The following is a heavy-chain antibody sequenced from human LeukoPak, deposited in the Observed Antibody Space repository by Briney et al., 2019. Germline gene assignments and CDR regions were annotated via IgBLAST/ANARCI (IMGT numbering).Heavy chain of an antibody. CDR3: ARASNRNSINFDY. CDR1: GFPFSSYW. CDR2: LNSDGSST. Sequence: GGSLRLSCAASGFPFSSYWMPWVRQAPGKGLVWVSRLNSDGSSTSYADSVKGRFTISRDNAETTLHLQMNNLSAEDTAVYYCARASNRNSINFDYWGQGALVTVSS. J-gene: IGHJ4*02. V-gene: IGHV3-74*01. D-gene: IGHD1-7*01.